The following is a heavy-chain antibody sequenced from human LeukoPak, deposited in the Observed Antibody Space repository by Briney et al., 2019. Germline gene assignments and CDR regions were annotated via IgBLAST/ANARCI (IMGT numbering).Heavy chain of an antibody. D-gene: IGHD3-10*01. V-gene: IGHV4-34*01. CDR1: GGSFSGYY. CDR3: ARVLGITMVRGVIGFDP. CDR2: INHSGST. Sequence: PSETLSLTCAVYGGSFSGYYWSWIRQPPGKGLEWIGEINHSGSTNYNPSLKSRVTISVDTSKNQFSLKLSSVTAADTAVYYCARVLGITMVRGVIGFDPWGQGTLVTVSS. J-gene: IGHJ5*02.